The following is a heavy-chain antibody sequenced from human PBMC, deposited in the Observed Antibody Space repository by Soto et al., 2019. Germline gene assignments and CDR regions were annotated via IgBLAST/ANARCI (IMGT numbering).Heavy chain of an antibody. J-gene: IGHJ5*01. Sequence: ASETLSLTCEVSGGSISSSNWWSWVRQPPGKGLEWIGEIFHTGSTTYNSALKSRVTISLDKAKNQFSLQLTSVTAADTAMYYCARDGGLGATTFDFWGQGILVTVSS. D-gene: IGHD1-26*01. CDR3: ARDGGLGATTFDF. CDR2: IFHTGST. CDR1: GGSISSSNW. V-gene: IGHV4-4*02.